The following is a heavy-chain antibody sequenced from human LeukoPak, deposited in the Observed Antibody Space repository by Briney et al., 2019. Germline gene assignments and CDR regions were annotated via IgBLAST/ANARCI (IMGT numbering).Heavy chain of an antibody. Sequence: ASVKVSCKASGYTFTGYYMHWVRQAPGQGLEWMGWINPNSGGTNYAQKFLGRVTMTRDTSISTAYMELSRLRSDDTAVYYCARAHCSSTSCHITLDYWGQGTLVTVSS. V-gene: IGHV1-2*02. CDR1: GYTFTGYY. J-gene: IGHJ4*02. D-gene: IGHD2-2*02. CDR2: INPNSGGT. CDR3: ARAHCSSTSCHITLDY.